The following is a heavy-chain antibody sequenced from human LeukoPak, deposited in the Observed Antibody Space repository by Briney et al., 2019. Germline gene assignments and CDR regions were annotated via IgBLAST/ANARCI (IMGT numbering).Heavy chain of an antibody. D-gene: IGHD3-10*01. V-gene: IGHV4-34*01. CDR3: ARGRFTMVRGVIPYYYYGMDV. CDR2: INHSGGT. J-gene: IGHJ6*02. CDR1: GGSFSGYY. Sequence: PSETLSLTCAVYGGSFSGYYWSWIRQPPGKGLEWIGEINHSGGTNYNPSLKSRVTISVDTSKNQFSLKLSSVTAADTAVYYCARGRFTMVRGVIPYYYYGMDVWGQGTTVTVSS.